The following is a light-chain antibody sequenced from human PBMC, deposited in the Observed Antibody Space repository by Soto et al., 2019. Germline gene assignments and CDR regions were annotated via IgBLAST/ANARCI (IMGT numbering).Light chain of an antibody. CDR2: GAS. V-gene: IGKV3-15*01. Sequence: EIVITQSPATLSVSPGEGATLACRASQSVSTNLAWYQQKPGQAPRLLIYGASTRATGIPARFSGSGSGTEFTLTISSLQSEDFAVYYCQQYNNWPYTFGQGTKLEIK. CDR1: QSVSTN. J-gene: IGKJ2*01. CDR3: QQYNNWPYT.